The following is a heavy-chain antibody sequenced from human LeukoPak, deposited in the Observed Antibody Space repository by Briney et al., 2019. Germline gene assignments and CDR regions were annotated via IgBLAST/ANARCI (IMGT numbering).Heavy chain of an antibody. CDR1: DFRDYY. D-gene: IGHD5-12*01. CDR2: INPKSGDT. V-gene: IGHV1-2*02. CDR3: ASGYSGYDLNY. J-gene: IGHJ4*02. Sequence: GASVKVSCKTSDFRDYYMNWVRQAPGQGLEWLGWINPKSGDTDYAQKFQGGVTMTRDTSISTAYMELSGLKPDDTAIYFCASGYSGYDLNYWGQGTQVTVSS.